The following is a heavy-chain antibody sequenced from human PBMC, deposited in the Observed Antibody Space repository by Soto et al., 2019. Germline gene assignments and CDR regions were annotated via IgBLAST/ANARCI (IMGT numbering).Heavy chain of an antibody. CDR1: GFTFNKYG. CDR3: AKEIAVAGDFDY. J-gene: IGHJ4*01. V-gene: IGHV3-30*18. CDR2: VSSDGNTK. D-gene: IGHD6-19*01. Sequence: LRLSCVASGFTFNKYGIHWVRQAPGKGLEWVAVVSSDGNTKYYADSVKGRSTISRDNSKNTLYLQMDSLRPEDTAVYYCAKEIAVAGDFDYWGHGTLVTVSS.